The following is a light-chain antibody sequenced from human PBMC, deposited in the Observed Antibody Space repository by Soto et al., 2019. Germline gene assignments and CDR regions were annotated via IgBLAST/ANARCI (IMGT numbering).Light chain of an antibody. V-gene: IGLV2-18*01. CDR2: EVS. Sequence: QSALTQPPSVSGSPGQSVTISCTGTSSDVGSYNRLSWYQQPPGTAPKLMIYEVSNRPSGVPDRFSGSKSGNTASLTISGLQAEDEADYYCSLYTSSSTWVFGGGTKVTVL. CDR1: SSDVGSYNR. J-gene: IGLJ3*02. CDR3: SLYTSSSTWV.